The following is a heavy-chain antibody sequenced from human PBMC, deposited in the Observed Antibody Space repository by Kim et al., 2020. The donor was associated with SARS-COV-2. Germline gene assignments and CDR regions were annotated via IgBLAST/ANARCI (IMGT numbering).Heavy chain of an antibody. V-gene: IGHV4-59*01. CDR3: AREFCGVGLNYYYYGMDV. D-gene: IGHD3-3*01. J-gene: IGHJ6*02. Sequence: SRVTISVDTSKNQFSLKLSSVTAADTAVYYCAREFCGVGLNYYYYGMDVWGQGTTVTVSS.